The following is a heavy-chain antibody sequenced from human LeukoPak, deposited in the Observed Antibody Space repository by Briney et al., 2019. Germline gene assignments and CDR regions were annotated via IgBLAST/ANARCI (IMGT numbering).Heavy chain of an antibody. D-gene: IGHD3-22*01. V-gene: IGHV3-15*01. J-gene: IGHJ3*02. CDR2: IKSKTDGGTT. Sequence: GGSLRLSCAASGFTFSTYNMSWVRQAPGKGREWVGRIKSKTDGGTTDYAAPVKGRFTISRDDSKNTLYLQMNSLKTEDTAVYYCTTWYDSSGDDAFDIWGQGTMVTVSS. CDR1: GFTFSTYN. CDR3: TTWYDSSGDDAFDI.